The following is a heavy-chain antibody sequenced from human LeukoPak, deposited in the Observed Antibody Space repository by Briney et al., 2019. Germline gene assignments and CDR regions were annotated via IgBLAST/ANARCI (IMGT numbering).Heavy chain of an antibody. J-gene: IGHJ3*01. CDR3: ARNQAVASNRGAFDV. Sequence: SETLSLTCTVSGYSISNSNWWGWIRQPPGKGLEWIGYIYYSGSAYYNASLKSRVTLSVDSSKNQFSLELSSVTAVDTAIYYCARNQAVASNRGAFDVCGQGTMVIVSS. V-gene: IGHV4-28*01. D-gene: IGHD6-19*01. CDR1: GYSISNSNW. CDR2: IYYSGSA.